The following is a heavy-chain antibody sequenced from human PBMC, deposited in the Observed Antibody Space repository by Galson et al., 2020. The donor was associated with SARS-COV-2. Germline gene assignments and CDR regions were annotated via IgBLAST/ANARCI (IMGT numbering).Heavy chain of an antibody. CDR3: ARDLPDYSGYEIDY. CDR2: INTNTGNP. CDR1: GYTFTRCG. V-gene: IGHV7-4-1*02. D-gene: IGHD5-12*01. Sequence: ASVKVSCKASGYTFTRCGMNLVRQAPGQGLEWMGWINTNTGNPTYAQGFTGRFVFSLDTSVSTAYLQISSLKAEDTAVYYCARDLPDYSGYEIDYWGQGTLVTVSS. J-gene: IGHJ4*02.